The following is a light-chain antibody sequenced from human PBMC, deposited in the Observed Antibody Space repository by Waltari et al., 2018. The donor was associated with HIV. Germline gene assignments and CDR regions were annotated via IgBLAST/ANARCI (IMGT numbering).Light chain of an antibody. CDR2: EHR. Sequence: QSVLTQPPSVSAAPGQTVTISCSGSSSTLANDYVSWYQHVPGAATKLLIYEHRSRPAGVPGRFAVAKSGASATLDITGLQTRDEAHYYCRTWDPRLGVGVFGGGTKLTVL. CDR1: SSTLANDY. CDR3: RTWDPRLGVGV. J-gene: IGLJ2*01. V-gene: IGLV1-51*01.